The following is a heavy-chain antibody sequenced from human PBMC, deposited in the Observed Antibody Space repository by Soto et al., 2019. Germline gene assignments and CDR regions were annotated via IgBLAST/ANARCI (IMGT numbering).Heavy chain of an antibody. J-gene: IGHJ6*03. D-gene: IGHD3-10*01. CDR1: GFTFSSYS. Sequence: PGGSLRLSCAASGFTFSSYSMNWVRQAPGKGLEGVSYISSSSSTIYYADSVKGRFTISRDNAKNSLYLQMNSLRAEDTAVYYCARDTYRGYYYGSGSDHYYMDVWGKGTTVTVSS. V-gene: IGHV3-48*01. CDR3: ARDTYRGYYYGSGSDHYYMDV. CDR2: ISSSSSTI.